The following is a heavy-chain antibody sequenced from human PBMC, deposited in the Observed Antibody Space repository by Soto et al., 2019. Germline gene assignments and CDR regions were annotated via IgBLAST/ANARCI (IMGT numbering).Heavy chain of an antibody. J-gene: IGHJ6*02. CDR1: GGSFSGYY. V-gene: IGHV4-34*01. Sequence: SETLSLTCAVYGGSFSGYYWSWIRQPPGKGLEWIGEINHSGSTNYNPSLKSRVTISVDTSKNQFSLKLSSVTAADTAVYYCARGREDTAMADYYYYGMDVWGQGTTVTVSS. D-gene: IGHD5-18*01. CDR3: ARGREDTAMADYYYYGMDV. CDR2: INHSGST.